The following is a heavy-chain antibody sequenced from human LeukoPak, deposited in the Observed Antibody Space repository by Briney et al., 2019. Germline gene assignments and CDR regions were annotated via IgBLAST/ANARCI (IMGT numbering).Heavy chain of an antibody. CDR3: ARTYGSGSYYGAFDI. D-gene: IGHD3-10*01. V-gene: IGHV3-53*01. CDR1: GFTVSSNY. J-gene: IGHJ3*02. Sequence: GGSLRLSCAASGFTVSSNYMSWVRQAPGKGLEWVSVIYSGGSTYYADSVKGRFTISRDNSKNTLYLQMNSQRAEDTAVYYCARTYGSGSYYGAFDIWGQGTMVTVSS. CDR2: IYSGGST.